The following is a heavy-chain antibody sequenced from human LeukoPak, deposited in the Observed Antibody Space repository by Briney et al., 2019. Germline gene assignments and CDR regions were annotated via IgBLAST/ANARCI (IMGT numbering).Heavy chain of an antibody. D-gene: IGHD5-24*01. CDR1: GFTFSSYG. J-gene: IGHJ4*02. V-gene: IGHV3-30*02. CDR2: IRYDGSNK. CDR3: ATSDGVGWLQLKYYFDY. Sequence: GGSLRLSCAASGFTFSSYGMHWVRQAPGKGLEWVAFIRYDGSNKYYADSVKGRFTISRDNSKNTLYLQMNSLRAEDTAVYYCATSDGVGWLQLKYYFDYWGQGTLVTVSS.